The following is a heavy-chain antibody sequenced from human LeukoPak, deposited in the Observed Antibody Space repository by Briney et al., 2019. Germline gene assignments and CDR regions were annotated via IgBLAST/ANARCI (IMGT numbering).Heavy chain of an antibody. CDR2: IKQDGSEK. D-gene: IGHD4-17*01. Sequence: GGSLRLSCTASGFTFSSYWMGWVRQAPGKGLQWVANIKQDGSEKYYADSVKGRFTISRDNAKNSLYLQMDSLRGEDTAVYYCARDDYYYGDYDYWGQGALVTVSS. CDR3: ARDDYYYGDYDY. CDR1: GFTFSSYW. V-gene: IGHV3-7*01. J-gene: IGHJ4*02.